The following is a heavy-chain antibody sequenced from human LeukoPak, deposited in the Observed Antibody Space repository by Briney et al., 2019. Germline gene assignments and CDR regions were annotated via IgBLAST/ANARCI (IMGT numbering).Heavy chain of an antibody. D-gene: IGHD6-19*01. CDR2: TFYRSKWCY. J-gene: IGHJ6*02. V-gene: IGHV6-1*01. CDR1: GDSVSSNRAA. CDR3: AAGRPSYYGMDV. Sequence: SQSLSLTCAISGDSVSSNRAAWHWVRQSPSRGLEWLGRTFYRSKWCYDYAESVKSRITINPDTSKNQFSLQLNSVTPEDTAVYFCAAGRPSYYGMDVWGQGTTVIVSS.